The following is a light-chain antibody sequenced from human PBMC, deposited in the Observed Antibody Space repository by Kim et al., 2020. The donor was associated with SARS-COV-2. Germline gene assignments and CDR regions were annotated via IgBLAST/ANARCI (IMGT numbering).Light chain of an antibody. CDR1: SNDVSGYNY. Sequence: PGQSITNSCTASSNDVSGYNYVPWYQQHPGKAPTLMIYDVSKRPSGVPYRFSGSKSDNTASLTISGLQAEDEADYYCCSYAGSSYVFGTGTKVTVL. CDR3: CSYAGSSYV. J-gene: IGLJ1*01. CDR2: DVS. V-gene: IGLV2-11*01.